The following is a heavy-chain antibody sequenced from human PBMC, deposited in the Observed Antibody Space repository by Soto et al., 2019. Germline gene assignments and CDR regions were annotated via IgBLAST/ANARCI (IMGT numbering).Heavy chain of an antibody. CDR3: ARDPYGDYDGGFDP. D-gene: IGHD4-17*01. J-gene: IGHJ5*02. V-gene: IGHV4-30-4*01. CDR1: GGSISSGDYY. CDR2: IYYSGST. Sequence: SETLSLTCTVPGGSISSGDYYWSWIRQPPGKGLEWIGYIYYSGSTYYNPSLKSRVTISVDTSKNQFSLKLSSVTAAATAVYYCARDPYGDYDGGFDPWGQGTLVTVSS.